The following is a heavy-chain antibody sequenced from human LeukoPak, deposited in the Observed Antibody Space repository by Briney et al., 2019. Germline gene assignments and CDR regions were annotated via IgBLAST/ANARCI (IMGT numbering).Heavy chain of an antibody. V-gene: IGHV3-7*01. CDR1: GFPFSVYE. J-gene: IGHJ4*02. CDR2: IDPDGRQT. Sequence: TGGSLRLSCAVSGFPFSVYEMNWVRQAPGMGLEWVASIDPDGRQTYFPDSAKGRFTVSRDNTENSVSLQMNSLRVEDTAVYYCARDLDYWGQGTLVTVSS. CDR3: ARDLDY.